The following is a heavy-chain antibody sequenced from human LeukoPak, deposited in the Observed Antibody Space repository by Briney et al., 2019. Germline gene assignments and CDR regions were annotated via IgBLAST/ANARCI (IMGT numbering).Heavy chain of an antibody. Sequence: SVKVSCKASGGTFSSYAISWVRQAPGQGLEWMGRIIPIFGTANYAQKFQGRVTITADKSTSTAYMELSSLRSEDTAVCYCASIAVAGKPLFGYWGQGTLVTVSS. CDR2: IIPIFGTA. D-gene: IGHD6-19*01. CDR3: ASIAVAGKPLFGY. V-gene: IGHV1-69*06. CDR1: GGTFSSYA. J-gene: IGHJ4*02.